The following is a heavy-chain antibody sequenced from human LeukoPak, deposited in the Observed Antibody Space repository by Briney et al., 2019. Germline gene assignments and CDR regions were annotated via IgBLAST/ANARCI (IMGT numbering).Heavy chain of an antibody. V-gene: IGHV1-18*01. CDR1: GYTFTSYG. Sequence: ASVKVSCKASGYTFTSYGIGWVRQAPGQGLEWMGWISAYNGNTNYAQKFQGRVTITADESTSTAYMELSSLRSEDTAVYYCARVGYWVFDYWGQGTLVTVSS. CDR2: ISAYNGNT. J-gene: IGHJ4*02. D-gene: IGHD2-8*02. CDR3: ARVGYWVFDY.